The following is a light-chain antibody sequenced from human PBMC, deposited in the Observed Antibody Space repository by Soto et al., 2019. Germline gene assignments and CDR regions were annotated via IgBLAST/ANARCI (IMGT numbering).Light chain of an antibody. CDR2: AAS. CDR1: QGIGVY. V-gene: IGKV1-27*01. J-gene: IGKJ4*01. Sequence: DIQMTQSPSSLSASLGDRVTITCRASQGIGVYLAWFQQKPGKVPKLLIYAASPLQSGVPSRFSGSGSGTDFTLTISSLQPEDFATYYCQKYNSAPLTFGGGTKVEIK. CDR3: QKYNSAPLT.